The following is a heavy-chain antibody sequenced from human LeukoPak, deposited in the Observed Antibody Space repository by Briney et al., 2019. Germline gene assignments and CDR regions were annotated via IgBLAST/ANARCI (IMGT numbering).Heavy chain of an antibody. D-gene: IGHD6-13*01. Sequence: SVTLSLTCPVSRGSISRYYWSWIRQPPGKGLEWIGYIYYSGSTNYHPSLKSRVTISVDTSKNQFALKLSSVNAAVTAVYYSASWGYSSSPLGDYWGQGTVVTVSS. V-gene: IGHV4-59*12. J-gene: IGHJ4*02. CDR1: RGSISRYY. CDR2: IYYSGST. CDR3: ASWGYSSSPLGDY.